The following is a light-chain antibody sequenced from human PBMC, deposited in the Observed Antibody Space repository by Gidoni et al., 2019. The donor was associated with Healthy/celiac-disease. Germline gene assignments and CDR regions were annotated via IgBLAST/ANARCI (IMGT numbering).Light chain of an antibody. CDR3: QQYYSTPPT. J-gene: IGKJ1*01. Sequence: DIVMTQSPDSLAVSLGERATINCKSSQSVLYSSNNNNYLAWYQQKPGQPPKLLIYWASTRESGVPDRFSGSGSGTDFTLTISSLQAEDVAVYYCQQYYSTPPTFAQGTKVEIK. V-gene: IGKV4-1*01. CDR2: WAS. CDR1: QSVLYSSNNNNY.